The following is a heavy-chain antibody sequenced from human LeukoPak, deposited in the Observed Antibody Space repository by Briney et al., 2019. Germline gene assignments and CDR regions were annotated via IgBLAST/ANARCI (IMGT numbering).Heavy chain of an antibody. CDR2: IYYSGST. CDR3: ARGSWCRYTNCTLRPFDY. CDR1: GGSISDYY. D-gene: IGHD3-16*02. J-gene: IGHJ4*02. Sequence: PSETLSLTCSISGGSISDYYWNWIRQPPGKGLEWNGYIYYSGSTTYNPSLKSRVTMSVDTSKNQFSLRLSSVTAADTAVYYCARGSWCRYTNCTLRPFDYWGQGSLVTVSS. V-gene: IGHV4-59*01.